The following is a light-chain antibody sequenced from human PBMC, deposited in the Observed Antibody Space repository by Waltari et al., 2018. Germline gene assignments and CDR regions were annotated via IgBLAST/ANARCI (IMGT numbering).Light chain of an antibody. Sequence: EIVLTQSPGTLSLSPGERATLSCRASQSVSRSLAWYQQTPGQAPRLLSYGASSRATGVPDRFSGSGSGTDFSLTISRLEPEDFAVYYCQHYVRLPVSFGQGTKVEIK. CDR1: QSVSRS. J-gene: IGKJ1*01. CDR3: QHYVRLPVS. CDR2: GAS. V-gene: IGKV3-20*01.